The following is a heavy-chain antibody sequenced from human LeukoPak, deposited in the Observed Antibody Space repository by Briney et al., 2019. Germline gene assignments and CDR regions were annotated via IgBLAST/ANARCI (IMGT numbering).Heavy chain of an antibody. Sequence: GSLRLSCAASGFTFSSYAMSWIRQPPGKGLEWIGEINHSGSTNYNPSLKSRVTISVDTSKNQFSLKLSSVTAADTAVYYCARPGVVVPAADWGQGTLVTVSS. CDR3: ARPGVVVPAAD. CDR2: INHSGST. J-gene: IGHJ4*02. D-gene: IGHD2-2*01. V-gene: IGHV4-34*01. CDR1: GFTFSSYA.